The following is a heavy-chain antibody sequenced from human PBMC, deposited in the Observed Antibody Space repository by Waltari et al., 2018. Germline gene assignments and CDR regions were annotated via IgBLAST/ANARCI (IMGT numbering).Heavy chain of an antibody. CDR2: INSVGSTT. CDR3: ARRREYSGTYYAFDV. V-gene: IGHV3-74*01. J-gene: IGHJ3*01. D-gene: IGHD3-10*01. Sequence: EMQLVVSGGGLVQPGGSLRLSCAASGFPFSGDWMHWVRQASGKGLVWVSRINSVGSTTNYADSVKGRFTISRDNAKNTLYLQMNSLRAEDTAVYFCARRREYSGTYYAFDVWGQGTMVIVSS. CDR1: GFPFSGDW.